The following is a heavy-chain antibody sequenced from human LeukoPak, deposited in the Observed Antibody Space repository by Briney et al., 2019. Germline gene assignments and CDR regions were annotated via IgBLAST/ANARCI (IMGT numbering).Heavy chain of an antibody. CDR2: ISWNSGSI. J-gene: IGHJ6*03. CDR3: AKDVVTGTGFFFIMDV. V-gene: IGHV3-9*01. Sequence: GGSLRLSCAASGFTFDDYAMHWVRQAPGKGLEWVSGISWNSGSIGYADSVKGRFTISRDNAKNSLYLQINSLRAEDTALYYCAKDVVTGTGFFFIMDVWGKGTTVTVSS. D-gene: IGHD6-25*01. CDR1: GFTFDDYA.